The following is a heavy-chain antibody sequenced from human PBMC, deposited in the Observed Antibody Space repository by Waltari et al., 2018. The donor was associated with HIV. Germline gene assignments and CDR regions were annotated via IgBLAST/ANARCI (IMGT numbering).Heavy chain of an antibody. CDR2: INPDTGGT. V-gene: IGHV1-2*02. D-gene: IGHD6-19*01. J-gene: IGHJ4*02. Sequence: QGQLVQSGAAVRTRGASLKVPCKASGYTFTHYFIHSVRHAPGQGLECMGWINPDTGGTKFAQGFQGRVTMTRDTSISTAYLDLSSLRSDDTAVYFCARGGQYDSGCTSFFFDYWGQGTLVTVS. CDR3: ARGGQYDSGCTSFFFDY. CDR1: GYTFTHYF.